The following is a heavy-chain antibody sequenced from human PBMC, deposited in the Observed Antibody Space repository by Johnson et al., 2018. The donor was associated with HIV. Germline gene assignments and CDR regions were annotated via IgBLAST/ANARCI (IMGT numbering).Heavy chain of an antibody. CDR3: ARAERSSSGVDAFDI. CDR1: GFTFSTFG. V-gene: IGHV3-30*19. D-gene: IGHD6-6*01. J-gene: IGHJ3*02. Sequence: QMLLVESGGGVVQPGGSLRLSCAASGFTFSTFGMHWVRQAQGKGLEWVAVTSYDGGNKYYADSVKGRLTISRDNSKNTVYLQMNSLRAEDTAVYYCARAERSSSGVDAFDIWGQGTMVTVSS. CDR2: TSYDGGNK.